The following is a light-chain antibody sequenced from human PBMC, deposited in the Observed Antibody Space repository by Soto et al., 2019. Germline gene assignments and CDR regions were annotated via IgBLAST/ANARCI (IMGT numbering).Light chain of an antibody. CDR1: QSVSSN. CDR3: QQYNNWPPT. J-gene: IGKJ4*01. Sequence: EIVMTQSPATLSVSPGERATLCCRASQSVSSNLAWYQQKPGQAPRLLIYGASTRATGIPAGFSGSGSGTEFTLTISSLQSEDFAVYYCQQYNNWPPTFGGGTKVDIK. CDR2: GAS. V-gene: IGKV3-15*01.